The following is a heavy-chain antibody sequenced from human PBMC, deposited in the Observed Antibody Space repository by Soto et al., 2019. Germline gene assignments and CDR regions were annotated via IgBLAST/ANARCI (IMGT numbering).Heavy chain of an antibody. CDR1: GFTFSSYG. Sequence: GRSLRLSCAASGFTFSSYGMHWVRQAPGKGLEWVAVIWYDGSNKYYADSVKGRFTISRDNSKNTLYLQMNSLRAEDTAGYYCSGTRGINTLHGGAFYVWGQGTRVTVS. V-gene: IGHV3-33*01. CDR3: SGTRGINTLHGGAFYV. CDR2: IWYDGSNK. D-gene: IGHD1-26*01. J-gene: IGHJ3*01.